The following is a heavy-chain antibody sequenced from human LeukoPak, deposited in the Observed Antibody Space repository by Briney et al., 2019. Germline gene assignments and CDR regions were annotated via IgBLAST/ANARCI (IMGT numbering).Heavy chain of an antibody. CDR1: GFTVSSNY. J-gene: IGHJ4*02. CDR3: ARTQEGYFDY. Sequence: PGGSLRLSCAASGFTVSSNYMSWVRQAPGKGLVWVSVIYSGGSTYYADSVKGRFTISRDNSKNTLYLQMNSLRAEDTAVYYCARTQEGYFDYWGQGTLVTVTS. V-gene: IGHV3-53*01. CDR2: IYSGGST.